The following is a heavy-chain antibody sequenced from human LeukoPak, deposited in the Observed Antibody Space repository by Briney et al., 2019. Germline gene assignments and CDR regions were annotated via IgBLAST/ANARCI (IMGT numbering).Heavy chain of an antibody. J-gene: IGHJ4*02. CDR1: GYTFTSYW. V-gene: IGHV5-51*01. CDR3: ARLRDGYIDN. CDR2: IYPGDSDT. Sequence: GESLQISCKGSGYTFTSYWIGWVRQVPGKGLEWMGIIYPGDSDTRYSPSFQGQVTISADKSISTAYLQWSSLKASDSAMYYCARLRDGYIDNWGQGTLVTVSS. D-gene: IGHD5-24*01.